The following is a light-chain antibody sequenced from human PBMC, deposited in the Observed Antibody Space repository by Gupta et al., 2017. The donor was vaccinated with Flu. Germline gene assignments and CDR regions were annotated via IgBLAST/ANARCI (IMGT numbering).Light chain of an antibody. CDR1: QKIGRY. J-gene: IGKJ2*01. CDR2: YAS. Sequence: PDFQSVTPKEKVTITCRASQKIGRYLNWYQQKPEQSPKLLIKYASQYGSGVPSRFSGSGFGTNFTLTINRLEAEDAATYYCQQGDSLPGTFGQGTKVEIK. V-gene: IGKV6-21*01. CDR3: QQGDSLPGT.